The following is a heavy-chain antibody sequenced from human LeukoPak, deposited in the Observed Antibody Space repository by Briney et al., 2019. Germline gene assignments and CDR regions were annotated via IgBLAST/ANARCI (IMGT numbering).Heavy chain of an antibody. CDR3: ARTSVAAAISPYYFDY. D-gene: IGHD2-2*02. CDR1: GFTFSSYE. CDR2: ISSRGSTI. V-gene: IGHV3-48*03. Sequence: GGSLRLSCAASGFTFSSYEMNWVRQAPGKGLEWVSYISSRGSTIYYADSVKGRFTISRDNAKNSLYLQMNSLRAEDTAVYYCARTSVAAAISPYYFDYWGQGTLVTVSS. J-gene: IGHJ4*02.